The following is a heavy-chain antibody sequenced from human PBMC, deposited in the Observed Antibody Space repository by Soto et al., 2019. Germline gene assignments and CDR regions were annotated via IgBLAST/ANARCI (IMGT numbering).Heavy chain of an antibody. CDR1: GFSIQTSYF. Sequence: SDTLSLTCGVSGFSIQTSYFWGWIRQPPGKGLEWIGLISHIGRAISHPSFASRATISFDTTNNAFSLTLKSVTAADTAVYYCATGRSFSLVGVPLDAWGQGTRVTVSS. CDR3: ATGRSFSLVGVPLDA. CDR2: ISHIGRA. V-gene: IGHV4-38-2*01. D-gene: IGHD3-10*01. J-gene: IGHJ5*02.